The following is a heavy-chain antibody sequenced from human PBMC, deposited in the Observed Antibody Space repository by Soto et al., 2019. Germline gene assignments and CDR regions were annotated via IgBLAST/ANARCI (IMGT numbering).Heavy chain of an antibody. Sequence: GGSLRLSCAASGFTFSSNGMHWVRQAPGKGLEWEAVIWYDGNKKYYGDSVRGRFTISRDNSKNTLYLEMNSLRAEDTAVYYCVVDTSGLLDYWGQGTQVTVSS. CDR1: GFTFSSNG. D-gene: IGHD3-22*01. CDR3: VVDTSGLLDY. V-gene: IGHV3-33*03. CDR2: IWYDGNKK. J-gene: IGHJ4*02.